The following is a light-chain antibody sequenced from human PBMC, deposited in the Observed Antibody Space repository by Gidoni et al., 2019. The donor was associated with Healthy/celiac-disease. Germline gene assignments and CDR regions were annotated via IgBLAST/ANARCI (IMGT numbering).Light chain of an antibody. V-gene: IGKV1-33*01. Sequence: DIQMTQSPSSLSASVGDRVTITCQASQDISNYLNWYQQKPGKAPKLLIYDASSLETGVPSRFSGSGSGTDFTVTISSLQPEDIATYYGQQYDNRPLTFGGGSKLESK. CDR3: QQYDNRPLT. CDR2: DAS. CDR1: QDISNY. J-gene: IGKJ4*01.